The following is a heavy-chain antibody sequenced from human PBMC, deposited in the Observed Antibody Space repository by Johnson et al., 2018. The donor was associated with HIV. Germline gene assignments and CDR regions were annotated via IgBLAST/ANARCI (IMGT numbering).Heavy chain of an antibody. CDR1: GFTVSSNY. CDR2: IYSGGST. CDR3: ARDGAIAGAATEALDL. Sequence: MQLVESGGGLIQPGGSLRLSCAASGFTVSSNYMSWVRQAPGKGLEWVSVIYSGGSTYYADSVKGRLTISRDNSKNTVYLQMNSLRPEDTAVYYCARDGAIAGAATEALDLWGQGTMVIVSS. J-gene: IGHJ3*01. D-gene: IGHD1-26*01. V-gene: IGHV3-66*03.